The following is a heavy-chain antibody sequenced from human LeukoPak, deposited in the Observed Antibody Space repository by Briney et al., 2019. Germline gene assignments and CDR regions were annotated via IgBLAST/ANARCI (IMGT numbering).Heavy chain of an antibody. Sequence: GGSLRLSCAASGFTFSNSSMNWVRQAPGKGLEWVSSISSSSSYIYYADSVKGRSTISRDNAKNSLFLQMNSLRAEDTAVYYCAKDFSVYYHDSRVLDYWGQGTLVTVPS. CDR1: GFTFSNSS. J-gene: IGHJ4*02. CDR3: AKDFSVYYHDSRVLDY. V-gene: IGHV3-21*01. D-gene: IGHD3-22*01. CDR2: ISSSSSYI.